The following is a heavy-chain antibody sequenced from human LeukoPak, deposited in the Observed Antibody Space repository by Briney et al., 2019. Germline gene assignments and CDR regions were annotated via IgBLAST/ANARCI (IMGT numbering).Heavy chain of an antibody. CDR1: GGSFSGYY. CDR2: INHSGST. Sequence: SETLSLTCAVYGGSFSGYYWSWIRQPPGKGLEWIGEINHSGSTNYNPSLKSRVTISVDTSKNQFSLKLSSVTAADTAVYYCARIGMGDYWGQGTLVTVSS. D-gene: IGHD3-3*01. V-gene: IGHV4-34*01. J-gene: IGHJ4*02. CDR3: ARIGMGDY.